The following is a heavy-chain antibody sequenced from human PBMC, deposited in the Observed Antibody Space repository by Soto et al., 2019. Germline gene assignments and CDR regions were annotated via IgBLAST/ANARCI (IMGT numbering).Heavy chain of an antibody. CDR3: ARDNWNWGFDP. CDR1: GFTFSTYA. V-gene: IGHV3-23*01. CDR2: ISGSGDST. J-gene: IGHJ5*02. D-gene: IGHD1-7*01. Sequence: GGSLRLSCAASGFTFSTYAMSWARQAPGKGLEWVSAISGSGDSTHYADSVKGRFTISRDNSKNTLYLQMNSLRAEDTAVYYCARDNWNWGFDPWGQGTLVTVSS.